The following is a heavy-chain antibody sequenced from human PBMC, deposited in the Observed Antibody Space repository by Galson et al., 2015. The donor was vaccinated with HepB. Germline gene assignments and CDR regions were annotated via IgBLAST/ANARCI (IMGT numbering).Heavy chain of an antibody. J-gene: IGHJ6*02. D-gene: IGHD3-16*01. CDR1: GFTFTRYS. CDR3: ARDRLGDYSMDV. Sequence: SLRLSCAASGFTFTRYSINWVRQAPGKGLEWLSYISSSSSAIYYADSVKGRFSVSRDSAKNPMYLQMNSLRGEDTAVYYCARDRLGDYSMDVWGQGTTVTVSS. CDR2: ISSSSSAI. V-gene: IGHV3-48*01.